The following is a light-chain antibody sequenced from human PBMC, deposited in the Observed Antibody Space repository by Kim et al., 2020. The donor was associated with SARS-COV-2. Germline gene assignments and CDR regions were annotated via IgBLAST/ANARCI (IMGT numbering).Light chain of an antibody. CDR2: AAS. CDR3: QQYYSYLALT. CDR1: QGISSY. Sequence: STGDRVTITCRASQGISSYLAWYQQKPGKAPKLLIYAASTLQSGVPSRFSGSGSGTDFTLTISCLQSEDFATYYCQQYYSYLALTFGGGTKVDIK. J-gene: IGKJ4*01. V-gene: IGKV1-8*01.